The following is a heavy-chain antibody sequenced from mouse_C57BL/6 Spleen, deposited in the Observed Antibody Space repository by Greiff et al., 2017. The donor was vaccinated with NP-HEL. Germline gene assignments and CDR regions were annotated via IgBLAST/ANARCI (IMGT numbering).Heavy chain of an antibody. CDR3: ARIYYDYFAWFAY. V-gene: IGHV5-17*01. CDR1: GFTFSDYG. D-gene: IGHD2-4*01. J-gene: IGHJ3*01. CDR2: ISSGSSTI. Sequence: EVKVEESGGGLVKPGGSLKLSCAASGFTFSDYGMHWVRQAPEKGLEWVAYISSGSSTIYYADTVKGRFTISRDNAKNTLFLQMTSLRSEDTAMYYCARIYYDYFAWFAYWGQGTLVTVSA.